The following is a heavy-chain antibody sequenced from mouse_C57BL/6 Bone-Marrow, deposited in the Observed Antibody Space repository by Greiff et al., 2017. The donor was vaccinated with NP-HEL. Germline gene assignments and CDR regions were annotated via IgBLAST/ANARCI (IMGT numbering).Heavy chain of an antibody. CDR1: GYTFTNYW. V-gene: IGHV1-63*01. D-gene: IGHD1-1*01. CDR2: IYPGGGYT. CDR3: ARSLYYGSSYEYYFDY. Sequence: VKLMESGAELVRPGTSVKMSCKASGYTFTNYWIGWAKQRPGHGLEWIGDIYPGGGYTNYNEKFKGKATLTADKSSSTAYMQFSSLTSEDSAIYYCARSLYYGSSYEYYFDYWGQGTTLTVSS. J-gene: IGHJ2*01.